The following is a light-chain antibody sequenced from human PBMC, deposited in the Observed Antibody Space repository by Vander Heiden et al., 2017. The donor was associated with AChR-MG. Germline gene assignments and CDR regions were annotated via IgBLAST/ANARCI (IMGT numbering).Light chain of an antibody. CDR3: QTDNSHSFT. Sequence: DIQMTQSPSTLSASVGDRVTITCRASQNIGSWLAWYQQKPGKAPNLLIYKTSTVESGVPSRFSGSESGAEFTLTISSLQPDDVATYYCQTDNSHSFTFGGGTKVEIK. CDR1: QNIGSW. V-gene: IGKV1-5*03. CDR2: KTS. J-gene: IGKJ4*01.